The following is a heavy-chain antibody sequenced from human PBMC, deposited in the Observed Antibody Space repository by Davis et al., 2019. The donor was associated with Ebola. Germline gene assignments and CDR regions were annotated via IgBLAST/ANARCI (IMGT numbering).Heavy chain of an antibody. CDR2: IIPLFGTA. V-gene: IGHV1-69*13. CDR1: GGTFSSYA. Sequence: SVKVSCKASGGTFSSYAISWVRQAPGQGLEWMGGIIPLFGTANYAQKFQGRVTIIADESTTTTYMELSSLRSEDTAVYYCARVGATVTSFDYWGQGTLVTVSS. CDR3: ARVGATVTSFDY. D-gene: IGHD4-17*01. J-gene: IGHJ4*02.